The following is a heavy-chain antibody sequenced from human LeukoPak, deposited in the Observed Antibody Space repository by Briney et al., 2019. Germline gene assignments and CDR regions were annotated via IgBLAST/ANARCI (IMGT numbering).Heavy chain of an antibody. Sequence: PGRSLRLSCAASGFTFDDYAMHWVRHAPGKGLEWVSGISWNSSSIGYADSVKGRFTISRDNAKNSLYLQMNSLRAEDTALYYCAKGGVVLRFLEWFDYWGQGTLVTVSS. CDR2: ISWNSSSI. J-gene: IGHJ4*02. CDR3: AKGGVVLRFLEWFDY. D-gene: IGHD3-3*01. CDR1: GFTFDDYA. V-gene: IGHV3-9*01.